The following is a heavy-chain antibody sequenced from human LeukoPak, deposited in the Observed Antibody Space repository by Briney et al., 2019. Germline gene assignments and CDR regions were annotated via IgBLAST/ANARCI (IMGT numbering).Heavy chain of an antibody. CDR3: ARLGAYDYVWGSYRHPGRLDY. CDR1: GGSFSGYY. CDR2: INHSGST. D-gene: IGHD3-16*02. Sequence: SETLSLTCAVYGGSFSGYYWSWIRQPPGKGLEWIGEINHSGSTNYNPSLKSRVTTSVDTSKNQFSLKLSSVTAADTAVYYCARLGAYDYVWGSYRHPGRLDYWGQGTLVTVSS. J-gene: IGHJ4*02. V-gene: IGHV4-34*01.